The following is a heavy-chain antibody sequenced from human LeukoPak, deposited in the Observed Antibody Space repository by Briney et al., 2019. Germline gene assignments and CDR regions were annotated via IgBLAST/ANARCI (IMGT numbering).Heavy chain of an antibody. D-gene: IGHD3-10*01. CDR2: ISGSGGST. CDR1: GFTFSSYA. V-gene: IGHV3-23*01. Sequence: GGSLRLSCAASGFTFSSYAMSWVRQAPGKGLEWVSAISGSGGSTYHADSVKGRFTISRDNSKNTLYLQMNSLRAEDTAVYYCAKDHLMVRGVTTDGFDPWGQGTLVTVSS. J-gene: IGHJ5*02. CDR3: AKDHLMVRGVTTDGFDP.